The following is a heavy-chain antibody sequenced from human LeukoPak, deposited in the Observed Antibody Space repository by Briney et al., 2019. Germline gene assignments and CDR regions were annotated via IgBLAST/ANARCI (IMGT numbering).Heavy chain of an antibody. Sequence: PGGSLRLSCAASGFTFDHYAMHWVRQAPGKGLEWVSLISGDGGSTFYADSVKSRFTISRDNSKNSLHLQMNSLRTEDTALYHCTKDVYCSSTRCHKPYYYYYGVDVWGQGTSVTVSS. CDR2: ISGDGGST. J-gene: IGHJ6*02. V-gene: IGHV3-43*02. D-gene: IGHD2-2*02. CDR3: TKDVYCSSTRCHKPYYYYYGVDV. CDR1: GFTFDHYA.